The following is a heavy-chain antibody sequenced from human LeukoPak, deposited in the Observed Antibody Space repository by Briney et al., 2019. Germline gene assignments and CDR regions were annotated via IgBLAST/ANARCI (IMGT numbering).Heavy chain of an antibody. J-gene: IGHJ4*02. CDR1: GGSFSGYY. CDR2: INHSGST. CDR3: ATRGGYCRGGSCYHFDY. Sequence: SETLSLTCAVYGGSFSGYYWSWIRQPPGKGLEWIGEINHSGSTNYNPSLKSRVTISVDTSKNQFSLKLSSVTAADTAVYYCATRGGYCRGGSCYHFDYWGQGTLVTVSS. D-gene: IGHD2-15*01. V-gene: IGHV4-34*01.